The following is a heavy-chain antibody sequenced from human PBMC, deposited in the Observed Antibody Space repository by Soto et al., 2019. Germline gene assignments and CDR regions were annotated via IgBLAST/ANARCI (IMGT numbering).Heavy chain of an antibody. CDR1: GGSISSGDYY. Sequence: LSLTCTVSGGSISSGDYYWSWIRQPPGKGLEWIGYIYYSGSTYYNPSLKSRVTISVDTSKNQFSLKLSSATAADTAVYYCARESYGSGSYYIDYWGQGTLVTVSS. V-gene: IGHV4-30-4*01. D-gene: IGHD3-10*01. CDR3: ARESYGSGSYYIDY. CDR2: IYYSGST. J-gene: IGHJ4*02.